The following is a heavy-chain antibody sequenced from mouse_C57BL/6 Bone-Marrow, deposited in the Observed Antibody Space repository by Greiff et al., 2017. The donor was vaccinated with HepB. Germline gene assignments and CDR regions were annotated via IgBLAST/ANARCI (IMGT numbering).Heavy chain of an antibody. V-gene: IGHV6-3*01. CDR2: IRLKSDNYAT. CDR1: GFTFSNYW. J-gene: IGHJ1*03. CDR3: TGHGGLEYFDV. Sequence: EVKVEESGGGLVQPGGSMKLSCVASGFTFSNYWMNWVRQSPEKGLEWVAQIRLKSDNYATHYAESVKARFTISRDDSKSSVYLQMNNLRAEDTGIYYCTGHGGLEYFDVWGTGTTVTVSS. D-gene: IGHD3-1*01.